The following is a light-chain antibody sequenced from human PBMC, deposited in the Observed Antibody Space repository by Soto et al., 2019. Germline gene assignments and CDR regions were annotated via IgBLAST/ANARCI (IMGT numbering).Light chain of an antibody. CDR1: TRDIAGYNY. J-gene: IGLJ1*01. Sequence: QAVLTQPASVSWSLGHSITISCTGTTRDIAGYNYISWYQQLPGKAPKLMIYQVTIRPSGISNRFSGSKSGNTASLTISGLQAEDEADYYCTSFSSSAYLYVFGTGTKVTVL. CDR3: TSFSSSAYLYV. V-gene: IGLV2-14*01. CDR2: QVT.